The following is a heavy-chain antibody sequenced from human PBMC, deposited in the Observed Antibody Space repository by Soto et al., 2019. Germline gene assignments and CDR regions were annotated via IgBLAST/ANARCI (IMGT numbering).Heavy chain of an antibody. Sequence: GGSLRLSCAASGFTFSSYGMHWVRQAPGKGLEWVAVIWYDGSNKYYADSVKGRFTISRDNSKNTLYLQMNSLRAEDTAVYYCARGGEKYQLNDYWGQGTLVTVSS. CDR1: GFTFSSYG. CDR3: ARGGEKYQLNDY. V-gene: IGHV3-33*01. J-gene: IGHJ4*02. D-gene: IGHD2-2*01. CDR2: IWYDGSNK.